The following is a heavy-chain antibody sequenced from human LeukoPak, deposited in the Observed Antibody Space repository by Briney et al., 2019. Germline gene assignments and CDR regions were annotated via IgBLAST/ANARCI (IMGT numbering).Heavy chain of an antibody. V-gene: IGHV3-7*01. CDR1: GFTFCGEW. CDR3: ARDHDGKDC. J-gene: IGHJ4*02. CDR2: INQDGRQK. D-gene: IGHD1-1*01. Sequence: GGSLRLSCVASGFTFCGEWMSWVRQAPGKGLEWVTNINQDGRQKYYEDSVKGRFTVSRDNAKNSLYLHMNGLRADDTAIYYCARDHDGKDCWGQGTLVTVSS.